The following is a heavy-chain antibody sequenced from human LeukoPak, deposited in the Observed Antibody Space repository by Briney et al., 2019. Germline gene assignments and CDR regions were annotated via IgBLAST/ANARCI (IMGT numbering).Heavy chain of an antibody. D-gene: IGHD2-15*01. J-gene: IGHJ3*02. CDR2: IHGGGDVT. V-gene: IGHV3-23*01. CDR3: AKDIVVVVAADSGAFDI. Sequence: GGSLRLSCAVSGFTFSNYAMNWVRQAPEKGLEWVSTIHGGGDVTYYADSVKGRFTISRDNSRNTLYLQMNSLRAEDTAVYYCAKDIVVVVAADSGAFDIWGQGTMVTVSS. CDR1: GFTFSNYA.